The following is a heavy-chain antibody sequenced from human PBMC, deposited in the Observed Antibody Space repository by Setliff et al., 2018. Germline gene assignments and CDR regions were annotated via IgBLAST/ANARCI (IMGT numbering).Heavy chain of an antibody. V-gene: IGHV1-3*01. Sequence: GASVKVSCKASGYTFTSYAMHWVRQAPGQRLEWMGWINAGNGNTKYSQKFQGRVTITTDESTSTAYMELRSLRSDDTAVYYCARDSGWYGMDVWGQGTTVTVSS. CDR1: GYTFTSYA. CDR3: ARDSGWYGMDV. D-gene: IGHD6-19*01. J-gene: IGHJ6*02. CDR2: INAGNGNT.